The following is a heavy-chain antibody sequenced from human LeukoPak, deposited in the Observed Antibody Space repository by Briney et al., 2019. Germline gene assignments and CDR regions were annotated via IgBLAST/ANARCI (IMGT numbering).Heavy chain of an antibody. CDR2: IRNDGGWT. Sequence: GGSLRLSCAASGFTFSSYGMHWVRQAPGKGLEHVSGIRNDGGWTYYADSVRGRFTISRDNSKNTMYLQMGSLRAEDMVVYYCARAGGTGWYDYWGQGTLVAVSS. V-gene: IGHV3-64*02. D-gene: IGHD6-19*01. CDR3: ARAGGTGWYDY. J-gene: IGHJ4*02. CDR1: GFTFSSYG.